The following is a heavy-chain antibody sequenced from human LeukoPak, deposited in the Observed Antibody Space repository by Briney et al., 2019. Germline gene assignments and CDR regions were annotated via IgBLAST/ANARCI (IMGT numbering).Heavy chain of an antibody. CDR1: GYSISSGYH. Sequence: PSETLSLTCVVSGYSISSGYHWGWIRQPPGKGLEWIGNIYHSGNTYYNPSLKSRVTISVDTSKNQFSLKLSSVTAADTAVYYCARGRRYYYGSGTYYYYMDVWGKGTTVTVSS. CDR2: IYHSGNT. D-gene: IGHD3-10*01. V-gene: IGHV4-38-2*01. J-gene: IGHJ6*03. CDR3: ARGRRYYYGSGTYYYYMDV.